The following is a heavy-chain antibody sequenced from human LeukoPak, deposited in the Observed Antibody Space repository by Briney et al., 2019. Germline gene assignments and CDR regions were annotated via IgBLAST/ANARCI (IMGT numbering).Heavy chain of an antibody. CDR1: GVTFSYYW. CDR3: ARDRVGVNPQF. Sequence: PGGSLRLSCAASGVTFSYYWMHWVRQAPGKGLVWVSRIDSDGSSRSYAGSVKGRFTISRDNAKNTLYLQMNSLRAEDTAVYYCARDRVGVNPQFWGQGTLVTVSS. D-gene: IGHD1-26*01. CDR2: IDSDGSSR. V-gene: IGHV3-74*01. J-gene: IGHJ4*02.